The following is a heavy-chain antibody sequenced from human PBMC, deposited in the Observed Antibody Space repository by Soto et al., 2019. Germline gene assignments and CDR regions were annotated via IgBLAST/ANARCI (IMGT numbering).Heavy chain of an antibody. CDR3: ARAFDILTRYYVDY. CDR2: IYYSGST. V-gene: IGHV4-30-4*01. J-gene: IGHJ4*02. Sequence: QVQLQESGPGLVKPSQTLSLTCTVSGGSISSGDHYWSWIRQPPGKGLEWIGYIYYSGSTYYNPSLKSRVTRAVDTSKNQFALKLSSVTAADTAVYYCARAFDILTRYYVDYWGQGTLVTVSS. D-gene: IGHD3-9*01. CDR1: GGSISSGDHY.